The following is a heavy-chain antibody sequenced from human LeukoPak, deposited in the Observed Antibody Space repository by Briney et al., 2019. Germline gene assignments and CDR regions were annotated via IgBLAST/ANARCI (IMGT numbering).Heavy chain of an antibody. J-gene: IGHJ3*02. V-gene: IGHV1-2*06. Sequence: ASVKVSCKASGYTFTGYYMHWVRQAPGQGLEWMGRINPNSGGTNHAQKFQGRVTMARDTSITTACMELSRLRSDDTAVYYCARDAGALDIWGQGTMVTVSS. CDR3: ARDAGALDI. CDR2: INPNSGGT. CDR1: GYTFTGYY.